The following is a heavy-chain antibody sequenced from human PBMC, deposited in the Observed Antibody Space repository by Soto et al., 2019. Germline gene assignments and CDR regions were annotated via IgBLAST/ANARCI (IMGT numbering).Heavy chain of an antibody. CDR2: ISSRSDI. V-gene: IGHV3-21*01. Sequence: PGGSLRLSCGVSGFIFSNYSINWVRQAPGKGLEWVSSISSRSDIYYAESVKGRFTISRDNAKNSVSLQMNSLRAEDTAVYYCAREYTAWPLAYGLDVWGQGTTVTVSS. CDR1: GFIFSNYS. CDR3: AREYTAWPLAYGLDV. D-gene: IGHD2-2*02. J-gene: IGHJ6*02.